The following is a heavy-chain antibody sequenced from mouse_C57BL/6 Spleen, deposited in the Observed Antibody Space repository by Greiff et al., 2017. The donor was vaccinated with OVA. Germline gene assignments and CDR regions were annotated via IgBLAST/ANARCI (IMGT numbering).Heavy chain of an antibody. CDR3: ARVSNYDYAMDY. CDR2: ISDGGSYT. CDR1: GFTFSSYA. D-gene: IGHD2-5*01. Sequence: EVMLVESGGGLVKPGGSLKLSCAASGFTFSSYAMSWVRQTPEKRLEWVATISDGGSYTYYPDNVKGRFTISRDNAKNNLYLQMSHLKSEDTAMYYCARVSNYDYAMDYWGQGTSVTVSS. V-gene: IGHV5-4*03. J-gene: IGHJ4*01.